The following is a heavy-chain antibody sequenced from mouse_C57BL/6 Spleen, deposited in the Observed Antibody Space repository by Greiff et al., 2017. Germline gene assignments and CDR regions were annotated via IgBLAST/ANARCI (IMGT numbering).Heavy chain of an antibody. J-gene: IGHJ4*01. CDR3: ARTRYDYDGAMDY. CDR2: INPSSGYT. D-gene: IGHD2-4*01. CDR1: GYTFTSYT. V-gene: IGHV1-4*01. Sequence: VQLQQSGAELARPGASVKMSCKASGYTFTSYTMHWVKQRPGQGLEWIGYINPSSGYTKYNQKFKDKATLTADKSSSTAYMQLSSLTSEDSAVYYCARTRYDYDGAMDYWGQGTSVTVSS.